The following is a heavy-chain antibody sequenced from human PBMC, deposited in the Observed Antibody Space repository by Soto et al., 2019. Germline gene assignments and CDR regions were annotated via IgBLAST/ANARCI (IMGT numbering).Heavy chain of an antibody. Sequence: PGGSLRLSCAASGFTFSSYAMHWVRQAPGKGLEWVAVISYDGSNKYYADSVKGRFTISRDNSKNTLYPQMNSLRAEDTAVYYCARGPATWQQLAGGGWFDPWGQGTLVTVSS. D-gene: IGHD6-13*01. CDR1: GFTFSSYA. V-gene: IGHV3-30-3*01. J-gene: IGHJ5*02. CDR3: ARGPATWQQLAGGGWFDP. CDR2: ISYDGSNK.